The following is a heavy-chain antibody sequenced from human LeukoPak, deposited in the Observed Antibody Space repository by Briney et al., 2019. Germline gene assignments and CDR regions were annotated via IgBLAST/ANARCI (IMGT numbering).Heavy chain of an antibody. CDR3: ARVMAKSSIAASLDY. V-gene: IGHV1-46*01. Sequence: ASVKVSCKASGYTFTSYYMHWVRQAPGQGLEWMGIINPSGGSTGYAQKFQGRVTMTRDTSTSTVYMELSSLRYEDTAVYYCARVMAKSSIAASLDYWGQGTLVTVSS. CDR2: INPSGGST. D-gene: IGHD6-6*01. CDR1: GYTFTSYY. J-gene: IGHJ4*02.